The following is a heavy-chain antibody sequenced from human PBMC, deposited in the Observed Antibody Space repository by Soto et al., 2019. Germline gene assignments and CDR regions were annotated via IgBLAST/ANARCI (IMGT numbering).Heavy chain of an antibody. Sequence: EVQLVESGGGLVKPGGSLRLSCAASGFTFSGYGMNWVRQAPGKGLEWVSSISSSSSYIYYADSVKGRFTISRDNAKNSLYLQMNSLRAEDTAVYYCARDQEQRGYYDYYGMDVWGQGTTVTVSS. CDR3: ARDQEQRGYYDYYGMDV. V-gene: IGHV3-21*01. CDR1: GFTFSGYG. D-gene: IGHD6-25*01. J-gene: IGHJ6*02. CDR2: ISSSSSYI.